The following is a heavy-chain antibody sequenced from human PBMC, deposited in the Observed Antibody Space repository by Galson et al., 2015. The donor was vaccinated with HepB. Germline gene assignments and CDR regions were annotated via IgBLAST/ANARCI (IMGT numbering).Heavy chain of an antibody. CDR2: IKQDGSEK. Sequence: LRLSCAASGFTFSSYWMSWVRQAPGKGLEWVANIKQDGSEKYYVDSVKGRFTISRDNAKNSLYLQMNSLRAEDTAVYYCARVIGGSSSWFPLLAFDIWGQGTMVTVSS. D-gene: IGHD6-13*01. CDR1: GFTFSSYW. V-gene: IGHV3-7*03. J-gene: IGHJ3*02. CDR3: ARVIGGSSSWFPLLAFDI.